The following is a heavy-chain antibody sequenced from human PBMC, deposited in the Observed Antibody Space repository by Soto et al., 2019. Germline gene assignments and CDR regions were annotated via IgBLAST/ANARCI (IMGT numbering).Heavy chain of an antibody. D-gene: IGHD5-18*01. Sequence: EVQLVESGGGLSQPGGSLRLSCGASGFTFSIYSMNWVRQAPGKGLEWVPYINSNGRIKNYADSVKGRFTISRDNAKNSLYLQMNSLRDEDTAVYYCASNADTSMVDRWFDPWGQGTLVTVSS. V-gene: IGHV3-48*02. CDR2: INSNGRIK. CDR3: ASNADTSMVDRWFDP. CDR1: GFTFSIYS. J-gene: IGHJ5*02.